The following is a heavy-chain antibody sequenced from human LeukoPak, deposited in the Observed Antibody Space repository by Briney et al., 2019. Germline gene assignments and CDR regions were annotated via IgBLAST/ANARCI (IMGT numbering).Heavy chain of an antibody. CDR1: GFTFDDYT. J-gene: IGHJ4*02. CDR2: ISWDGDST. Sequence: GGSLRLSCAASGFTFDDYTMHWVRHAPGKGLECVSLISWDGDSTYYADSVKGRFTISRDNSKNSLYLQMNSLRTEDTALYYCAKDKVGGNSGTALGYWGQGTLVTVSS. D-gene: IGHD4-23*01. CDR3: AKDKVGGNSGTALGY. V-gene: IGHV3-43*01.